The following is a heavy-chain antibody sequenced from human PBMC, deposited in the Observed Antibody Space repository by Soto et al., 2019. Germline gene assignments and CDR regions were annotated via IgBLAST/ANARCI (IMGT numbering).Heavy chain of an antibody. Sequence: GASVKVSCKTSGYTFSNYGITWVRQAPGQPLEWLGWISLYSDGTNYAQKFQGRVSMTTDTSTTTAYMELRSLRSDDTAVYYCARVVPGPEARFASCGQGSLVTVSA. V-gene: IGHV1-18*01. D-gene: IGHD2-2*01. J-gene: IGHJ5*01. CDR3: ARVVPGPEARFAS. CDR2: ISLYSDGT. CDR1: GYTFSNYG.